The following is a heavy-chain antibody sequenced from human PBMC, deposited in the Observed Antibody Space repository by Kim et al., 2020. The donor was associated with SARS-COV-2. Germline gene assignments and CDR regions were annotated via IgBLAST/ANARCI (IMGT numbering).Heavy chain of an antibody. D-gene: IGHD4-17*01. V-gene: IGHV3-33*01. CDR2: IWYDGSNK. Sequence: GGSLRLSCAASGFTFSSYGMHWVRQAPGKGLEWVAVIWYDGSNKYYADSVKGRFTISRDNSKNTLYLQMNSLRAEDTAVYYCARDPTVVTIYYYYYYGMDVWGQGTTVTVSS. J-gene: IGHJ6*02. CDR3: ARDPTVVTIYYYYYYGMDV. CDR1: GFTFSSYG.